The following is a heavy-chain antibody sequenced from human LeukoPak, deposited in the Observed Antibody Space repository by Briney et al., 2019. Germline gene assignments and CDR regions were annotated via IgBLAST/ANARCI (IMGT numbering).Heavy chain of an antibody. Sequence: HPGGSLRLSCAASGFTVSSNYMSWVRQAPGKGLEWVSVIDNGGSTYYAHSVKGRFTISRDNSKNTVYLQMNSLRAEDTAVYYCARDGSARSLGNWGQGTLVSVSS. CDR3: ARDGSARSLGN. D-gene: IGHD6-6*01. V-gene: IGHV3-53*01. J-gene: IGHJ4*02. CDR1: GFTVSSNY. CDR2: IDNGGST.